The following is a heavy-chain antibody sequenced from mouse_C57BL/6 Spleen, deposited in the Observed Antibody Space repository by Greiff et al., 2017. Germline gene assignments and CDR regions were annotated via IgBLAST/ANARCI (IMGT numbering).Heavy chain of an antibody. V-gene: IGHV1-80*01. J-gene: IGHJ1*03. CDR1: GYAFSSYW. CDR2: IYPGDGDT. Sequence: VKLQQSGAELVKPGASVKISCKASGYAFSSYWMNWVKQRPGQGLEWIGQIYPGDGDTNYNGKFKGKATLTADKSSSTAYMQLSSLTSEDSAVYFCARRGSSDVWYFEVWGTGTTVTVSS. D-gene: IGHD1-1*01. CDR3: ARRGSSDVWYFEV.